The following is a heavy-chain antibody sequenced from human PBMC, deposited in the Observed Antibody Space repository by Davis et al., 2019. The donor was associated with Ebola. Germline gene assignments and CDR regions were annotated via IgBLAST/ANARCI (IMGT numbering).Heavy chain of an antibody. J-gene: IGHJ5*02. V-gene: IGHV3-64D*08. CDR1: GFSFSYYW. Sequence: GESLKISCAASGFSFSYYWMSWVRQAPGKGLEYVSAISSNGGITYYADSVKGRFTISRDNSKNTLYLQMSSLRAEDTAVYYCLSDWFDPWGQGTLVTVSS. CDR3: LSDWFDP. CDR2: ISSNGGIT.